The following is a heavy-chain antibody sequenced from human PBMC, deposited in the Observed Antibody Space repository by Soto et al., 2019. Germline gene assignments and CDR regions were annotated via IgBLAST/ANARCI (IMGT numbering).Heavy chain of an antibody. CDR3: AGVSSATMIVVVITPHDAFDI. J-gene: IGHJ3*02. V-gene: IGHV1-18*04. CDR2: ISAYNGNT. CDR1: GYTFTSYG. D-gene: IGHD3-22*01. Sequence: ASVKVSCKASGYTFTSYGISWVRQAPGQGLEWMGWISAYNGNTNYAQKLQGRVTMTTDTSTSTAYMELRSLRSDDTAVYYCAGVSSATMIVVVITPHDAFDIWGQGTMVTVSS.